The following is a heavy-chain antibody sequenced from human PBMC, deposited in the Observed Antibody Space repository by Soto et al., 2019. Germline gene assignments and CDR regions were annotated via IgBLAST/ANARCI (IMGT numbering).Heavy chain of an antibody. D-gene: IGHD1-1*01. V-gene: IGHV1-8*01. CDR2: MNHNSGNP. CDR3: AITTKIDLLKALDS. Sequence: QVQLVQSGAEVKKPGASVKVSCKASGYTFTSYDINWMRQASGQGLAWMGWMNHNSGNPEYAQKFQDRVTMTRNTYIGTAYREPSSLRSKDTAVYNSAITTKIDLLKALDSWGQATMVTVSS. J-gene: IGHJ3*01. CDR1: GYTFTSYD.